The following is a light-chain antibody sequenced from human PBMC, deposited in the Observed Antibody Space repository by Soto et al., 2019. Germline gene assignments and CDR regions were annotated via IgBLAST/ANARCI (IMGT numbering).Light chain of an antibody. V-gene: IGKV1-39*01. CDR3: QQSYSTLMWT. J-gene: IGKJ1*01. CDR2: AAS. CDR1: QSINFY. Sequence: DIQMTQSPSSLSASVGDRVTITCRASQSINFYLNWYQQKPGKAPKLLISAASSLQSGVPSRFSGSGSGTGFTLTISSLQPEDFATYYCQQSYSTLMWTFGQGTKV.